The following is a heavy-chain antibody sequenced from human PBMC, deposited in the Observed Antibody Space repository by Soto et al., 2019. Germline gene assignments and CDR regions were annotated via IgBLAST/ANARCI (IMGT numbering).Heavy chain of an antibody. V-gene: IGHV1-2*04. CDR2: INPNSDGT. CDR3: ARGHLGYCSSTSCYEGFDP. CDR1: GYTFTGYY. Sequence: ASVKVSCKASGYTFTGYYMHWVRQAPGQRQEWMGWINPNSDGTNYAQKFQGWVTMTRDTSISTAYMELSRLRSDDTAVYYCARGHLGYCSSTSCYEGFDPWGQGTLVTVS. D-gene: IGHD2-2*01. J-gene: IGHJ5*02.